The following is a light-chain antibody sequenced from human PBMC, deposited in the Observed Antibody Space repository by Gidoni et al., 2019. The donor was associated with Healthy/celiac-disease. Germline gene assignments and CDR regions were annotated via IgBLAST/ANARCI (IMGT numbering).Light chain of an antibody. CDR2: AAS. J-gene: IGKJ5*01. CDR3: QQANSFPLT. V-gene: IGKV1D-12*01. Sequence: IHITQSPSSVSASVGDRVTITCRASQGIRSWLAWYKQKTGKAPKILIYAASSLQSGVQSRFRGSGSGTDFTLTISSMQPEDFANYYCQQANSFPLTFGQGTRLEIK. CDR1: QGIRSW.